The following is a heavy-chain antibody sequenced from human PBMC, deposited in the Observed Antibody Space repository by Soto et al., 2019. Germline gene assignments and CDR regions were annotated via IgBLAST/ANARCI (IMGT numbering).Heavy chain of an antibody. D-gene: IGHD6-25*01. J-gene: IGHJ4*02. CDR1: GFTFTSYP. CDR2: ISFDGSKR. V-gene: IGHV3-30-3*01. Sequence: QVQLVESGGGVVQPGGSLRLSCIASGFTFTSYPMHWVRQAPGKGLEWVAFISFDGSKRDSADSVKGRFTISRDNSKNTLYLEMNNLGPEDTAVYYCARPRESCSTSGCFPGPPFEFWGQVTLLTVSS. CDR3: ARPRESCSTSGCFPGPPFEF.